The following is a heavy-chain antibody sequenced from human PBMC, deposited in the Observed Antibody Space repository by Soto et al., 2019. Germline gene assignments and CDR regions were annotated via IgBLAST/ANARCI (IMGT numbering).Heavy chain of an antibody. CDR2: MNAKSGDT. CDR3: GRGNHFNYAGFDV. D-gene: IGHD3-16*01. Sequence: QAHLEQSGAELKRPGASVKVSCKASGYTFSDFDINWLRQASGQGPEWMGWMNAKSGDTFFPQRFQGKFNMTWDTSLITAYMEVGSLKSDDTAIYYWGRGNHFNYAGFDVGGQGTTVAVSS. V-gene: IGHV1-8*01. J-gene: IGHJ6*02. CDR1: GYTFSDFD.